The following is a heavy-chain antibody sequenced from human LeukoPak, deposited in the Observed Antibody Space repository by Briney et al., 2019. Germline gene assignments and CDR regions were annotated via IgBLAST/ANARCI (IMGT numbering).Heavy chain of an antibody. D-gene: IGHD5-18*01. Sequence: PGGSLRLSCAASGFTFSSYEMNWVRQAPGKGLEWVSHISSSGSTIYYADSVKGRFTISRDNSKNTRYLQMNSLRAEDTAVYYCARAAGGYSYGYWFDLWGRGTLVTVSS. V-gene: IGHV3-48*03. CDR3: ARAAGGYSYGYWFDL. CDR1: GFTFSSYE. CDR2: ISSSGSTI. J-gene: IGHJ2*01.